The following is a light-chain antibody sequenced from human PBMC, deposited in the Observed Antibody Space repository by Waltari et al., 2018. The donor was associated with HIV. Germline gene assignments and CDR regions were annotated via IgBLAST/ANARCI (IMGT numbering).Light chain of an antibody. Sequence: QSVLTQPPSVSAAPGQKVTISCSGSSSNIGNNYVSWYQQLPGTAPKILIYDNKKRPSGIPERFSGANSGNTATLTISGTQALDEADYYCQTWDNSAGVFGTGTKVTVL. J-gene: IGLJ1*01. CDR3: QTWDNSAGV. CDR1: SSNIGNNY. CDR2: DNK. V-gene: IGLV1-51*01.